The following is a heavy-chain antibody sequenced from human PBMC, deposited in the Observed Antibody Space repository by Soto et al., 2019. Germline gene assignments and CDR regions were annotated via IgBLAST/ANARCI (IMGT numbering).Heavy chain of an antibody. CDR1: GYRFTRDW. CDR3: ARQDIVVVPAASEEEDYYYYGMDV. CDR2: IDPSDSYT. J-gene: IGHJ6*02. Sequence: PGESLKIPCKGSGYRFTRDWISWVPQMPVKGLEGMGGIDPSDSYTNYSPSFQGHVTISADKSISTAYLQWSSLKASDTAMYYCARQDIVVVPAASEEEDYYYYGMDVWGQGTTVTVSS. D-gene: IGHD2-2*01. V-gene: IGHV5-10-1*01.